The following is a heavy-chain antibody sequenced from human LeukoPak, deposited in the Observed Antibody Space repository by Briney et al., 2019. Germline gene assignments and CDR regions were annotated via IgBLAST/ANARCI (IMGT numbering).Heavy chain of an antibody. CDR1: GGSISSSSYY. Sequence: PSETLSLTCTVSGGSISSSSYYWGWIRQPQGKGLEWIGSIYYSGSTYYNPSLKSRVTISVDTSKNQFSLKLSSVTAADTAVYYCASTTTTVDDAFDIWGQGTMVTVSS. V-gene: IGHV4-39*01. CDR3: ASTTTTVDDAFDI. D-gene: IGHD4-23*01. J-gene: IGHJ3*02. CDR2: IYYSGST.